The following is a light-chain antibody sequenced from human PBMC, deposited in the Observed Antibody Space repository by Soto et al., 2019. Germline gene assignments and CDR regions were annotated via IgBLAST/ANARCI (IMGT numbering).Light chain of an antibody. Sequence: EIVLTQSPATLSLSPGERATLSCRASQSVSSYLAWYQQKPGQAPRLLIYDASNRATGIPARFSGSGSGTAFTPPTSSLAPEDFAVYYGQQRSNWPRGAPPFGGGTKVEIK. J-gene: IGKJ4*01. CDR1: QSVSSY. CDR3: QQRSNWPRGAPP. V-gene: IGKV3-11*01. CDR2: DAS.